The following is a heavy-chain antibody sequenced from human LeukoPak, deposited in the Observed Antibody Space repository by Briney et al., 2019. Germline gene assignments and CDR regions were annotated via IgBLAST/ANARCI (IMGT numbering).Heavy chain of an antibody. J-gene: IGHJ4*02. CDR1: GFTFSSYG. D-gene: IGHD5-24*01. CDR3: AKGEAKMATITYFDY. V-gene: IGHV3-30*02. Sequence: GGSLRLSCAASGFTFSSYGMHWVRQAPGKGLEWVAVIWYDGSNKYYADSVKGRFTISRDNSKNTLYLQMNSLRAEDTAVYYCAKGEAKMATITYFDYWGQGTLVTVSS. CDR2: IWYDGSNK.